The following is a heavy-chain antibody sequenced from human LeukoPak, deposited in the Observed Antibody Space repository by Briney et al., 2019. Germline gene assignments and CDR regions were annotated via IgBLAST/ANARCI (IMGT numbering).Heavy chain of an antibody. CDR3: ARDGPPYGSGSYYAFDI. CDR1: GFSFTTYW. V-gene: IGHV3-7*01. Sequence: PGESLRLSCAASGFSFTTYWMGWVRQAPGKGLEWVANIKQDGSEKYYVDSVKGRFTISRDNAKNSLYLQMNSLRAEDTAVYYCARDGPPYGSGSYYAFDIWGQGTMVTVSS. J-gene: IGHJ3*02. CDR2: IKQDGSEK. D-gene: IGHD1-26*01.